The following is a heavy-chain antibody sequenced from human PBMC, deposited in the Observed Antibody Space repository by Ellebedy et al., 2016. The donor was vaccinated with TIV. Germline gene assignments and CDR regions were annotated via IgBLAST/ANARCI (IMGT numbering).Heavy chain of an antibody. CDR2: ISGGSTYI. J-gene: IGHJ4*02. CDR1: GFRFSSFG. Sequence: GESLKISXTTSGFRFSSFGMNWVRQAPGKGLEWVSSISGGSTYIYYTDSVKGRFTISRDNAKNSLYLQMNSLTADDTAIFYCARDRGGQAFDYWGQGTLVTVSS. CDR3: ARDRGGQAFDY. V-gene: IGHV3-21*01. D-gene: IGHD3-10*01.